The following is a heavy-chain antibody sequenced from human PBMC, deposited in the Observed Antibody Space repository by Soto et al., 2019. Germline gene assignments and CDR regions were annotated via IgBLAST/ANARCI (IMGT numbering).Heavy chain of an antibody. CDR1: GGSISSGGYY. CDR2: IYYSGST. Sequence: QVQLQESGPGLVKPSQTLSLTCTVSGGSISSGGYYWSWIRQHPGKGLEWIGYIYYSGSTYYNPSLKSRVTISVDTSKNQFALKLSSVTVADTAVYYCARRSGYDVYYYGMDVWGQGTTVTVSS. V-gene: IGHV4-31*03. D-gene: IGHD5-12*01. J-gene: IGHJ6*02. CDR3: ARRSGYDVYYYGMDV.